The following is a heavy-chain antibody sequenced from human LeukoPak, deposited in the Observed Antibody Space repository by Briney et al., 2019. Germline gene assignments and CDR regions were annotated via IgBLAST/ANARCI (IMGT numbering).Heavy chain of an antibody. Sequence: SETLSLTCAVYGGSFSGYYWSWIRQPPGKGLEWIGEINHSGSTNYNPSLKSRVTISVDTSKNQFSLKLSSVTAADTAVYYCARWGTYHYDSSGYYYDVFDYWGQGTLVTVSS. CDR3: ARWGTYHYDSSGYYYDVFDY. D-gene: IGHD3-22*01. CDR2: INHSGST. CDR1: GGSFSGYY. V-gene: IGHV4-34*01. J-gene: IGHJ4*02.